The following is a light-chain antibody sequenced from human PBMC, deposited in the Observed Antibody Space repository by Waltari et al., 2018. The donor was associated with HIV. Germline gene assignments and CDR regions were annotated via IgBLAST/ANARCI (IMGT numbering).Light chain of an antibody. V-gene: IGLV3-1*01. Sequence: SYELTQPPSVSVSPGQTASITCSGDKLGDTYASWYQQKPGQSPVLVIPQNSKRPSGIPERFSGSNSGDTATLTISGTQAVDEADDYCQAWDSSSAVVFGGGTKLTVL. CDR2: QNS. J-gene: IGLJ2*01. CDR3: QAWDSSSAVV. CDR1: KLGDTY.